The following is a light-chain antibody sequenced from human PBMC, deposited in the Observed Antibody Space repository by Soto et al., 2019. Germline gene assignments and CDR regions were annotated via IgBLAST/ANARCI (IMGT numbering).Light chain of an antibody. J-gene: IGLJ3*02. CDR3: LLWYNGARLV. CDR2: DTS. CDR1: TGAVISGHY. Sequence: QAVVTQEPSLTVSPGGTVTLTCGSSTGAVISGHYPYWFQQKPGQAPRTLIYDTSNKHSWTPARFSGSLLGGKAALTRSGARLEDEGEYYCLLWYNGARLVFGGGTALTVL. V-gene: IGLV7-46*01.